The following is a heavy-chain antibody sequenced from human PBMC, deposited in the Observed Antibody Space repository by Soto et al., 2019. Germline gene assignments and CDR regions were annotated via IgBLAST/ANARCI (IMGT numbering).Heavy chain of an antibody. CDR3: ARRQYYYDSSGYPLDY. V-gene: IGHV5-10-1*01. D-gene: IGHD3-22*01. CDR1: GYSFTSYW. J-gene: IGHJ4*02. CDR2: IDPSDSYT. Sequence: GESLKISCKGSGYSFTSYWISWVRQMPGKGLEWMGRIDPSDSYTNYSPSFQGHVTISADKSISTAYLQWSSLKASDTAMYYCARRQYYYDSSGYPLDYWGQGTLVTVSS.